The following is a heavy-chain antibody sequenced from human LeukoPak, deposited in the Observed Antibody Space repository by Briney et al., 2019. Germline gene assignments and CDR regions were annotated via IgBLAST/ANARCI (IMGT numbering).Heavy chain of an antibody. CDR3: AKDKRDSSGHTLDY. J-gene: IGHJ4*02. CDR1: GFTFSSYS. CDR2: ITGSGGST. V-gene: IGHV3-23*01. D-gene: IGHD6-19*01. Sequence: GGSLRLSCAASGFTFSSYSMNWVRQAPGKGLEWVSAITGSGGSTYYADSVKGRFTISRDNYSLRAEDTAVYYCAKDKRDSSGHTLDYWGQGTLVTVSS.